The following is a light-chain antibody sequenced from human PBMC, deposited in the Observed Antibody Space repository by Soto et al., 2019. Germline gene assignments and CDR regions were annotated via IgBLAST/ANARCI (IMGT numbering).Light chain of an antibody. CDR2: KAS. V-gene: IGKV1-5*03. Sequence: DIQMTQSPSTLSASVGDRVTITCRASQSISSWLAWYQQKPGKAPKLLIYKASSLESGVPSRFSGSGSGTEFPLTISSLQPDDFATYYCQQYNIYSWTFGQGTKVEIK. J-gene: IGKJ1*01. CDR1: QSISSW. CDR3: QQYNIYSWT.